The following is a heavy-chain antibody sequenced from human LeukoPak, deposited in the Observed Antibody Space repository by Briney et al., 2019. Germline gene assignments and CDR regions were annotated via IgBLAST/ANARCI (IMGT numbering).Heavy chain of an antibody. D-gene: IGHD6-13*01. CDR3: ARMFRSSWYINWFDP. CDR2: IYHSGST. J-gene: IGHJ5*02. V-gene: IGHV4-38-2*02. CDR1: GYSISSGYF. Sequence: SETLSLTCTVSGYSISSGYFWGCIRQPPGKGLEWIGSIYHSGSTSYNPSLKSRLTISVDTSKNQFSLKLNFVTAADTAMYYCARMFRSSWYINWFDPWGQGTLVTVSS.